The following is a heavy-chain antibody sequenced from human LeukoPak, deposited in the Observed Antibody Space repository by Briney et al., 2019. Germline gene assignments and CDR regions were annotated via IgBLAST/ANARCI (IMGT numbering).Heavy chain of an antibody. CDR2: INHSGST. Sequence: SETLSLTCAVYGGSFSGYYWSWIRQPPGKGLEWIGEINHSGSTNYNPSLKSRVTISVDTSKNQFSLKLSSVTAADTAVYYCARGLGYGDGYNLVYWGQGTLVTVSS. CDR1: GGSFSGYY. V-gene: IGHV4-34*01. D-gene: IGHD5-24*01. J-gene: IGHJ4*02. CDR3: ARGLGYGDGYNLVY.